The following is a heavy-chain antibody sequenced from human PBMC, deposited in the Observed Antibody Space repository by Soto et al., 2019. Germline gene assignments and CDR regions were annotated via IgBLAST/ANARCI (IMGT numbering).Heavy chain of an antibody. CDR3: ARDYRIVVYPSPTAFDI. D-gene: IGHD2-15*01. V-gene: IGHV4-31*03. CDR2: MYSSGST. CDR1: GGSINSGGYY. J-gene: IGHJ3*02. Sequence: QVQLQESGPGLVKPSQTLFLTCTVSGGSINSGGYYWSWIRQHPGKGLECIGYMYSSGSTYYNPSLKSRVIISVDTSQNQFSLKLSSVTAADTAVYYCARDYRIVVYPSPTAFDIWGQGTMVTVSS.